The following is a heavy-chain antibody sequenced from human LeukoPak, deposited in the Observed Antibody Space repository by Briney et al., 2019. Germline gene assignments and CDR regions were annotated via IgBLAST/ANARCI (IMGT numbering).Heavy chain of an antibody. V-gene: IGHV1-18*01. Sequence: ASVKVSCKASGYTFTSYGISWVRQAPGQGLEWMGWISAYNGNTNYAQKLQGRVTMTTDTSTSTAYMELRSLRSDDTAVYYCARSKDSSGYYYTYDCWGQGTLVTVSS. D-gene: IGHD3-22*01. CDR1: GYTFTSYG. CDR3: ARSKDSSGYYYTYDC. J-gene: IGHJ4*02. CDR2: ISAYNGNT.